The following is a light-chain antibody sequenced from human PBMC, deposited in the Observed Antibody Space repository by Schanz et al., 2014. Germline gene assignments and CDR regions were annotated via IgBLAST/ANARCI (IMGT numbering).Light chain of an antibody. Sequence: QSALTQPASVSGSPGQSITISCTGTSRDVGVYNYVSWYQQHPGKAPKLVIYEVSKRPSGVPDRFSGSKSGTSASLAISGLQSEDEADYYCCSYAGSYTWVFGGGTKLTVL. CDR2: EVS. CDR3: CSYAGSYTWV. V-gene: IGLV2-11*01. CDR1: SRDVGVYNY. J-gene: IGLJ3*02.